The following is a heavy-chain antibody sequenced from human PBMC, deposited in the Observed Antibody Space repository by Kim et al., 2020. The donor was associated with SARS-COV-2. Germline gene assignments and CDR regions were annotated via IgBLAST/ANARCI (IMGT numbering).Heavy chain of an antibody. CDR2: IYYSGST. D-gene: IGHD6-13*01. V-gene: IGHV4-31*03. J-gene: IGHJ6*02. CDR1: GGSISSGGYY. Sequence: SETLSLTCTVSGGSISSGGYYWSWIRQHPGKGLEWIGYIYYSGSTYYNPSLKSRVTISVDTSKNQFSLKLSSVTAADTAVYYCARGIAAAAPYYYYGMDVWGQGTTVTVSS. CDR3: ARGIAAAAPYYYYGMDV.